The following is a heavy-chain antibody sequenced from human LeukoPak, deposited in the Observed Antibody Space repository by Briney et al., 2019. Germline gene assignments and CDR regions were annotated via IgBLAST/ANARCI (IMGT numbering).Heavy chain of an antibody. V-gene: IGHV4-39*07. CDR3: ARENTVSSSSGFDY. CDR1: GASISSSNYY. D-gene: IGHD6-6*01. Sequence: PSETLSLTCAVSGASISSSNYYWGWVRQSPGKGLEWIGNIYSSGNTYYNASLKSRVTMYIDTSKNQFSLKLSSVTAADTAVYYCARENTVSSSSGFDYWGQGTLVTVSS. CDR2: IYSSGNT. J-gene: IGHJ4*02.